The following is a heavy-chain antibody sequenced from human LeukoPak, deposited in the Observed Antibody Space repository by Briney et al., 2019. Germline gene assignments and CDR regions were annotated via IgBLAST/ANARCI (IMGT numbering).Heavy chain of an antibody. CDR2: IYHSGST. D-gene: IGHD3-10*01. V-gene: IGHV4-30-2*01. J-gene: IGHJ5*02. CDR3: ARGGDYYGWGSFNWFDP. Sequence: SETLSLTCAVSGGSVSSGGYSWSWIRQPPGKGLEWIGYIYHSGSTYYNPSLKSRVTISVDRSKNQFSLKLSSVTAADTAVYYCARGGDYYGWGSFNWFDPWGQGTLVTVSS. CDR1: GGSVSSGGYS.